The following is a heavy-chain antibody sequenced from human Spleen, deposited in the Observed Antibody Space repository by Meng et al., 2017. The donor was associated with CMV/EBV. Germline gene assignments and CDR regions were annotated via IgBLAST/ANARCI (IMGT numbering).Heavy chain of an antibody. V-gene: IGHV3-7*01. D-gene: IGHD3-3*01. CDR3: ARSAFDL. CDR1: GLTFSRSW. J-gene: IGHJ3*01. CDR2: IKQDGSEK. Sequence: GGSLRLSCAASGLTFSRSWMTWVRQAPGKGLEWVANIKQDGSEKYYVDSVKGRFTISRDNAKNLLFLQMNSLRAEDTSVYYCARSAFDLWGQGTVVTVSS.